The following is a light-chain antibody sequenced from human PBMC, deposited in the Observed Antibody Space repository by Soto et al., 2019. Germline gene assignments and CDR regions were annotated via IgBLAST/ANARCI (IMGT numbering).Light chain of an antibody. CDR2: DSD. V-gene: IGLV1-51*01. J-gene: IGLJ1*01. Sequence: QSVLTQPPSVSAAPGQEATISCSGSSSNIAANSVSWYQHLPGTAPKLLIYDSDRRHSGTPARFSGSKSGTSATLGITGLQTGDEADYYCGAWDTSLTVYVFGSGTKLTVL. CDR3: GAWDTSLTVYV. CDR1: SSNIAANS.